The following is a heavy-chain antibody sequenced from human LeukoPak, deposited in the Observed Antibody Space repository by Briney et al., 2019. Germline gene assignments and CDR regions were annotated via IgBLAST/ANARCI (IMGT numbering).Heavy chain of an antibody. V-gene: IGHV4-61*01. Sequence: SETLSLTCTVSGGSVSSGSYYWSWIRQPPGKGLEWIGYIYYSGSTNYNPSLKSRVTISVDTSKNQFSLKLSSVTAADTAVYYCARASPWLDYWGQGTLVTVSS. CDR3: ARASPWLDY. CDR2: IYYSGST. CDR1: GGSVSSGSYY. J-gene: IGHJ4*02.